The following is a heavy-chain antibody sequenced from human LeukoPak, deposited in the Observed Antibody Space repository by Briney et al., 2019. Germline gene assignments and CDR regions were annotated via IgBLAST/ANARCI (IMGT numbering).Heavy chain of an antibody. V-gene: IGHV3-7*01. CDR2: INQDGREK. J-gene: IGHJ3*02. D-gene: IGHD6-19*01. CDR3: ARYGNGAWLAHYSFDI. CDR1: GFTFSSYA. Sequence: GGSLRLSCVASGFTFSSYAMSWVRQAPGKGLEWVANINQDGREKYFVDSVKGRFAISRDNAMNSLYLQMNSLRAEDTAVYYCARYGNGAWLAHYSFDIWGQGTMVTVSS.